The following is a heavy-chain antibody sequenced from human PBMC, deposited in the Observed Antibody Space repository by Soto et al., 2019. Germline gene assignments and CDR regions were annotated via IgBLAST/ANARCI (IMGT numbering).Heavy chain of an antibody. CDR1: GGSISSSSYY. D-gene: IGHD3-3*01. CDR3: ARGDKKEDFWSGYLRHDYYYYYMDV. Sequence: PSETLSLTCTVSGGSISSSSYYWGWIRQPPGKGLEWIGSIYYSGSTYYNPSLKSRVTISVDTSKNQFSLKLSSVTAADTAVYYCARGDKKEDFWSGYLRHDYYYYYMDVWGKGTTVTVSS. V-gene: IGHV4-39*01. J-gene: IGHJ6*03. CDR2: IYYSGST.